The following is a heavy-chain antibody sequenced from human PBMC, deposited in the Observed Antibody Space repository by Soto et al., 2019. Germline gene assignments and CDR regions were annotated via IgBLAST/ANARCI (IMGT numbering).Heavy chain of an antibody. CDR3: ARMRMVVTAYGSDDFNY. Sequence: EVPLVESGGGLVQPGGSLRLSCAASGFPVSSKYMSWVRQAPGKGLEWVSGIYAGGSTYYADSVKGRFTISRDNSKNTLYLQMNSLRAEDTAGYSCARMRMVVTAYGSDDFNYWCQGTLVSVSS. D-gene: IGHD2-21*02. CDR2: IYAGGST. V-gene: IGHV3-66*01. J-gene: IGHJ4*02. CDR1: GFPVSSKY.